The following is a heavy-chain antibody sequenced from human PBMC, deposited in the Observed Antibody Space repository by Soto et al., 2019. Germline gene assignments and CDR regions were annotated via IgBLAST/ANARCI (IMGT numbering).Heavy chain of an antibody. D-gene: IGHD2-15*01. CDR1: GGSISSYY. J-gene: IGHJ4*02. V-gene: IGHV4-59*08. CDR2: IYYSGST. Sequence: QVQLQESGPRLVKPSETLSLTCTVSGGSISSYYWSWIRQPPGKGLEWIGYIYYSGSTNYNPSLKSRYTISVDTAKNHFSLNLSSVTAADTAVYYCARRWGRIFDYWGQGTLVTVSS. CDR3: ARRWGRIFDY.